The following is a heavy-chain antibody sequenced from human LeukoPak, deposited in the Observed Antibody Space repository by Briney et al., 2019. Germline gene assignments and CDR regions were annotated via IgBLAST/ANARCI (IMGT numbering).Heavy chain of an antibody. V-gene: IGHV1-18*01. J-gene: IGHJ6*02. CDR3: ARDLDIVVVAAAVRHHGLDV. CDR1: GYTFTNYG. Sequence: RASVKVSCKASGYTFTNYGISWVRQAPGQGLEWMGWISPYNGNTNYAQKFQGRVTMTTDTSTTTAYMELRSLRSDDTAVYYCARDLDIVVVAAAVRHHGLDVWGQGTTVTVSS. CDR2: ISPYNGNT. D-gene: IGHD2-15*01.